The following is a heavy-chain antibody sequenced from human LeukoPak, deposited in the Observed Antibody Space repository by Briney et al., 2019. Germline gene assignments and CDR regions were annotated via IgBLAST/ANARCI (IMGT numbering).Heavy chain of an antibody. CDR1: GFTFDDYA. V-gene: IGHV3-9*01. D-gene: IGHD6-19*01. CDR2: ISWNSGSI. Sequence: GGSLRLSCAASGFTFDDYAMHWVRQAPGKGLEWVSGISWNSGSIGYADSVKGRFTISRDNAKNSLYQQMNSLRAEDTALYYCAKDTASRGYSSGVPYYFDYWGQGTLVTVSS. J-gene: IGHJ4*02. CDR3: AKDTASRGYSSGVPYYFDY.